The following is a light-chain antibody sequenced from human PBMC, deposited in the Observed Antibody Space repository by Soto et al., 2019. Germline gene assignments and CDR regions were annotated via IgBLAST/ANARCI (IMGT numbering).Light chain of an antibody. V-gene: IGLV3-21*02. Sequence: YELTQPPSVSVAPGQTARITCGGNNIGSKSVHWYQQKPGQAPVLVIYDDGDRPSGIPERFSGSNSGNTATLTISRVEAGDEADYFCQVWDSSSDHREVFGNGTKVTVL. J-gene: IGLJ1*01. CDR2: DDG. CDR1: NIGSKS. CDR3: QVWDSSSDHREV.